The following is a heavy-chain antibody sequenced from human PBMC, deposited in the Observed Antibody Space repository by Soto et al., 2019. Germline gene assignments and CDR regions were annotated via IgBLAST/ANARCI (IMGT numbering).Heavy chain of an antibody. V-gene: IGHV4-4*02. CDR1: NGSISNNDW. CDR2: INHSGTT. D-gene: IGHD3-16*01. J-gene: IGHJ4*02. CDR3: ARGITFGGVIFDD. Sequence: QVQLQESGPGLVKPSGTLSITCAVSNGSISNNDWWSWVRQPPGKGREWIGEINHSGTTNYNPSLKSRVTILVDKSKNQFSLKLTSVTAADTAVYYCARGITFGGVIFDDWGQGTLVTVSS.